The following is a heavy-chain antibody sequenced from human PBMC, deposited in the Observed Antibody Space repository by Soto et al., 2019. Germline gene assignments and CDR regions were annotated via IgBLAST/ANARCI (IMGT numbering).Heavy chain of an antibody. V-gene: IGHV1-18*01. D-gene: IGHD1-7*01. CDR2: ISAYNGNT. J-gene: IGHJ5*02. CDR1: GYTFTSYG. Sequence: ASVKVSCKASGYTFTSYGISWVRQAPGQGLEWMGWISAYNGNTNYAQKLQGRVTMTTDTSTSTAYMELRSPRSDDTAVYYCARSKKTGTTSWFDPWGQGTLVTVSS. CDR3: ARSKKTGTTSWFDP.